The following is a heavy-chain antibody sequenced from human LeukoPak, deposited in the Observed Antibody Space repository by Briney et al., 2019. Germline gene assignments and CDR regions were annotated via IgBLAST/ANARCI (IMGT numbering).Heavy chain of an antibody. V-gene: IGHV3-30*18. D-gene: IGHD1-26*01. CDR3: AKPAGPVGATFFDY. CDR1: GFTFSSYG. J-gene: IGHJ4*02. CDR2: ISYDGSNK. Sequence: GGSLRLSCAASGFTFSSYGMHWVRQAPGKGLEWVAVISYDGSNKYYADSVKGRFTIYRDNSKNTLYLKMNSLRAEDTAVYYCAKPAGPVGATFFDYWGQGTLVTVSS.